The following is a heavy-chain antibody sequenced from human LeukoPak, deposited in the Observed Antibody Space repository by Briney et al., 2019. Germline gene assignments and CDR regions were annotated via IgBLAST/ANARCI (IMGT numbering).Heavy chain of an antibody. J-gene: IGHJ5*02. CDR2: FDPEDGET. CDR3: ATVIRRAKMYYYGSGSYSWFDP. D-gene: IGHD3-10*01. V-gene: IGHV1-24*01. CDR1: GYTLTELS. Sequence: ASVKVSCKVSGYTLTELSMHWVRQAPGKGLEWMGGFDPEDGETIYAQKFQGRVTMTEDTSTDTAYMELSSLRSEDTAVYYCATVIRRAKMYYYGSGSYSWFDPWGQETLVTVSS.